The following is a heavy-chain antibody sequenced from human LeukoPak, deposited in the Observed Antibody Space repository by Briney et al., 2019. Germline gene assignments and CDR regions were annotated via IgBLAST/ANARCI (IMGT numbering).Heavy chain of an antibody. V-gene: IGHV2-5*01. Sequence: ESGPTLVHPTPTLTLTCTFSGFSLSTRGVGVGWIRQPPGKALEWLALIYWNDDKRYSPSLKSRLTITKDNSKNQVVLTMTNIDPVHTATYYCAHIARENNMVLRNYRDDGGQGTLVTVSS. CDR3: AHIARENNMVLRNYRDD. D-gene: IGHD3-10*01. CDR1: GFSLSTRGVG. J-gene: IGHJ4*02. CDR2: IYWNDDK.